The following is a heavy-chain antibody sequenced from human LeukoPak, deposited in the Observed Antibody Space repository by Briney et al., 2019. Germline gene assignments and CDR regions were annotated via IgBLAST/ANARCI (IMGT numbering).Heavy chain of an antibody. CDR1: GFTFSSYA. D-gene: IGHD1-14*01. CDR3: AKDRISGLRALDV. J-gene: IGHJ6*04. Sequence: PGGSLRLSCAASGFTFSSYAMHWVRQAPGKGLEWVAVISYDGSNKYYADSVKGRFTISRDNSKNTLYLQMNSLRAEDTAVYYCAKDRISGLRALDVWGKGTTVTISS. CDR2: ISYDGSNK. V-gene: IGHV3-30*04.